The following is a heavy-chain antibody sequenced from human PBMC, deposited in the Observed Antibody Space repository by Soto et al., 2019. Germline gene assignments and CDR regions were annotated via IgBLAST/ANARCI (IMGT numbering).Heavy chain of an antibody. CDR3: ARDVSDAFDI. CDR2: IWYDGSNK. CDR1: GFTFSSYG. V-gene: IGHV3-33*01. J-gene: IGHJ3*02. Sequence: QVQLVESGGGVVQPGRSLRLSCAASGFTFSSYGMHWVRQAPGKGLEWVAVIWYDGSNKYYADSVKGRFTISRDNSKNPLYLHMNSLRAEDTAVYYCARDVSDAFDIWGQGTMVTVSS.